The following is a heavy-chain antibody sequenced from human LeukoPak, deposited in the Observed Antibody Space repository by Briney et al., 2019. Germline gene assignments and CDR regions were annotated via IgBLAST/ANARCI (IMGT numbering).Heavy chain of an antibody. CDR1: GGSISSYF. V-gene: IGHV4-59*08. CDR2: IYYSGST. J-gene: IGHJ5*02. Sequence: SETLSLTCTVSGGSISSYFCSWIRQSPGKGLEWIGYIYYSGSTNYNPPLKSRVTISVDTSKNQFSLKLSSVTAADTAVYYCARHTCSSTSCSGWNWFDPWGQGTMVTVSS. D-gene: IGHD2-2*01. CDR3: ARHTCSSTSCSGWNWFDP.